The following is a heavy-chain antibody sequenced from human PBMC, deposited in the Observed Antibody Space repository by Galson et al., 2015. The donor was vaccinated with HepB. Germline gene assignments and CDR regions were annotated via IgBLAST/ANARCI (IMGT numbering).Heavy chain of an antibody. Sequence: SLRLSCAASGFTFSSYAMSWVRQAPGKGLEWVSAISGSGGSTYYADSVKGRFTISRDNSKNTLYLQMNSLRAEDTAVYYCAKDGATVAVVATIDYFDYWGQGTLVTVSS. D-gene: IGHD5-12*01. J-gene: IGHJ4*02. CDR2: ISGSGGST. CDR1: GFTFSSYA. CDR3: AKDGATVAVVATIDYFDY. V-gene: IGHV3-23*01.